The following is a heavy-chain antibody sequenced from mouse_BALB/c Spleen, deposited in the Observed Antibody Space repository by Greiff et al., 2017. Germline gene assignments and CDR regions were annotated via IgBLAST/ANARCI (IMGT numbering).Heavy chain of an antibody. CDR2: IYPGDGDT. CDR1: GYAFSSSW. D-gene: IGHD4-1*01. J-gene: IGHJ4*01. Sequence: QVQLQQSGPELVKPGASVKISCKASGYAFSSSWMNWVKQRPGQGLEWIGRIYPGDGDTNYNGKFKGKATLTADKSSSTAYMQLSSLTSVDSAVYFCARWDITGPYAMDYWGQGTSVTVSS. V-gene: IGHV1-82*01. CDR3: ARWDITGPYAMDY.